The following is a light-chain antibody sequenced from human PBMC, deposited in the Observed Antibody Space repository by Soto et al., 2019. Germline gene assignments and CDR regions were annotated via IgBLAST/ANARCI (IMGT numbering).Light chain of an antibody. Sequence: QSALTQSPSASGTPGQRVTISCSGSASTIGRNYVYWYQQLPGTAPKLLIYRNSQRPSGVPDRFSGSKSGTSASLAISVLRSEDEADYYCAAWDDNLSGLYVFGAGTKVTVL. CDR2: RNS. CDR3: AAWDDNLSGLYV. V-gene: IGLV1-47*01. J-gene: IGLJ1*01. CDR1: ASTIGRNY.